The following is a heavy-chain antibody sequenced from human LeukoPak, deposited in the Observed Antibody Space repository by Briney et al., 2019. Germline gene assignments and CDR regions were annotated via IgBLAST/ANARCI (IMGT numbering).Heavy chain of an antibody. V-gene: IGHV3-15*01. CDR3: TTVRI. J-gene: IGHJ4*02. CDR2: IKSNTDGGTT. Sequence: KPGGSLRLSCAVSGFIFSNAWMNWVRQAPGKGPEWVGRIKSNTDGGTTDDAAPVKGRFTISRDDSENTLYLQMNGLKTEDTAVYYCTTVRIWGQGTLVTVSS. D-gene: IGHD2/OR15-2a*01. CDR1: GFIFSNAW.